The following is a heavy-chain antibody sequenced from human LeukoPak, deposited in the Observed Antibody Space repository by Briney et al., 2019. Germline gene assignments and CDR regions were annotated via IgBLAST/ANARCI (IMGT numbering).Heavy chain of an antibody. CDR2: IIPIFGTA. CDR3: ARDGAYGSGTPGGDY. Sequence: GASVKVSCKASGGIFNSYAISWVRQAPGQGLEWMGGIIPIFGTANYAQKFQGRVTITADESTSTAYMEQSSLRSEDTAVYYCARDGAYGSGTPGGDYWGQGTLVTVSS. J-gene: IGHJ4*02. D-gene: IGHD3-10*01. V-gene: IGHV1-69*13. CDR1: GGIFNSYA.